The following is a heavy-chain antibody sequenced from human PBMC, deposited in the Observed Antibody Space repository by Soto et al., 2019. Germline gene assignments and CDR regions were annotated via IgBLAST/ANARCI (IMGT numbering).Heavy chain of an antibody. CDR2: ISAYNGNT. J-gene: IGHJ5*02. CDR1: GYTFSSYH. CDR3: ARDSPPFDP. Sequence: QVQLVQSGAEVKKPGASVKVSCKASGYTFSSYHISWVRQAPGQGLEWVRWISAYNGNTNYAQKLQGRATTTTDTSTSTAYMELRSLRSDDTAVYSCARDSPPFDPWGQGTLVTVSS. V-gene: IGHV1-18*01.